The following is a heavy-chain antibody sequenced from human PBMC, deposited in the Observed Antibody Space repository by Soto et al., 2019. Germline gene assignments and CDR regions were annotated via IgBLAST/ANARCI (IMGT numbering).Heavy chain of an antibody. J-gene: IGHJ4*02. CDR2: VSPENRNA. V-gene: IGHV1-8*01. CDR3: EVTTGY. D-gene: IGHD4-17*01. Sequence: ASVTVSCKKAGYTFTEYDINWGRQAPGQGLEYMGWVSPENRNAGYAPQFRGRVSMTADTSINTVYLELTTLTYEDTAVYYCEVTTGYWGQGTMVTVSS. CDR1: GYTFTEYD.